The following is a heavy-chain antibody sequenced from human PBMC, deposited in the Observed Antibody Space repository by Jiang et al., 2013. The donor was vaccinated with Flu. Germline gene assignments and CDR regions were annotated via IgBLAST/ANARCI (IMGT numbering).Heavy chain of an antibody. CDR3: ARVVGGLTEIGGDSSGYQSIISWYYFDY. CDR1: GGSISSSSYY. Sequence: GLVKPSETLSLTCTVSGGSISSSSYYWGWIRQPPGKGLEWIGSIYYSGSTYYNPSLKSRVTISVDTSKNQFSLKLSSVTAADTAVYYCARVVGGLTEIGGDSSGYQSIISWYYFDYWGQGTLVTVSS. J-gene: IGHJ4*02. D-gene: IGHD3-22*01. CDR2: IYYSGST. V-gene: IGHV4-39*01.